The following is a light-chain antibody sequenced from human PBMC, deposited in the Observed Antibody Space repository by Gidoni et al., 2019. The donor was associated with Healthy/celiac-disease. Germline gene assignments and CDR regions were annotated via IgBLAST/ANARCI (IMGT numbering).Light chain of an antibody. CDR3: QQRSNWPLT. V-gene: IGKV3-11*01. Sequence: EIVLTQSPATLSLSPGERATLSCRASQSVSSYLAWYQQKPGQAPRLLIYDASNSATGIPARFSGSGSGTDFTLTLRSLEPEDFAVYYCQQRSNWPLTFGRRDQGGDQ. J-gene: IGKJ4*01. CDR2: DAS. CDR1: QSVSSY.